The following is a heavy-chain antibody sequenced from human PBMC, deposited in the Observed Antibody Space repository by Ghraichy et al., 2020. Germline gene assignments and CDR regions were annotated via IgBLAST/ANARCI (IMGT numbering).Heavy chain of an antibody. CDR3: AREIQLWLQVDY. V-gene: IGHV3-30*04. CDR1: GFTFSSYA. D-gene: IGHD5-18*01. CDR2: ISYDGSNK. J-gene: IGHJ4*02. Sequence: GGSLRLSCAASGFTFSSYAMHWVRQAPGKGLEWVAVISYDGSNKYYADSVKGRFTISRDNSKNTLYLQMNSLRAEDTAVYYCAREIQLWLQVDYWGQGTLVTVSS.